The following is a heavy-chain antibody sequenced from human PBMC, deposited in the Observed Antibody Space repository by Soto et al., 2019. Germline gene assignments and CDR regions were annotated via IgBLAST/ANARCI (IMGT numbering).Heavy chain of an antibody. D-gene: IGHD2-2*01. J-gene: IGHJ5*02. CDR3: AAGSCSSSGCYWFDP. Sequence: GASVKVSCKASGYTFTGYYMHWVRQAPGQGLEWMGWINPNSGGTNYAQKFQGRVTMTRDTSISTAYMELSRLRSDDTAVYYCAAGSCSSSGCYWFDPWGQGTLVTVSS. CDR1: GYTFTGYY. V-gene: IGHV1-2*02. CDR2: INPNSGGT.